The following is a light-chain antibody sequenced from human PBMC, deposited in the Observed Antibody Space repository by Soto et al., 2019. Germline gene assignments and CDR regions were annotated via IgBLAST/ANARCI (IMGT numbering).Light chain of an antibody. J-gene: IGKJ5*01. CDR2: AAS. CDR1: QDIRND. V-gene: IGKV1-17*01. Sequence: DIQMTQSPSYLSASVVDTVTITCLASQDIRNDLGWFQQKPGKAPKRLIYAASTLQSGVPSRFSGSGSGTEFTLTISGLQPEDFATYYCLQHTGYPITFGQGTRLEIK. CDR3: LQHTGYPIT.